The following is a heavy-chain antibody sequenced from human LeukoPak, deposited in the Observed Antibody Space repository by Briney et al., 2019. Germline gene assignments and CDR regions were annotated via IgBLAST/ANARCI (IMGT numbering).Heavy chain of an antibody. V-gene: IGHV3-7*01. CDR3: ARGRQWLVEARGYFDY. Sequence: GGXXRLSCAASGFTFSSYWMSWVGQAPGKGLEGVANIKQDGSEKYYVDSVKGRFTISRDNAKNSLYLQMNSLRAEDTAVYYCARGRQWLVEARGYFDYWGQGTLVTVSS. CDR2: IKQDGSEK. CDR1: GFTFSSYW. D-gene: IGHD6-19*01. J-gene: IGHJ4*02.